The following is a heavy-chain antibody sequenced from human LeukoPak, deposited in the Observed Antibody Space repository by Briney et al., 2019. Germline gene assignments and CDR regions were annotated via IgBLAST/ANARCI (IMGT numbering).Heavy chain of an antibody. D-gene: IGHD3-22*01. J-gene: IGHJ4*02. CDR2: IYTSGST. Sequence: SETLSLTCTVSGGSISSYYWSWIRPPAGKGQECIGSIYTSGSTHHNPSLKSRVTMSVDTSKTQFSLKLSSVTAADTAVYYCARTPSHTYYYDGSGYSYDYWGQGTLVTVS. CDR3: ARTPSHTYYYDGSGYSYDY. CDR1: GGSISSYY. V-gene: IGHV4-4*07.